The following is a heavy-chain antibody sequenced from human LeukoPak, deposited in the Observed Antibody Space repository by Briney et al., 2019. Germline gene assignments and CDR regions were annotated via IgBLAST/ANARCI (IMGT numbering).Heavy chain of an antibody. CDR3: ARDPHHGALDF. V-gene: IGHV3-7*01. J-gene: IGHJ4*02. CDR1: GFTFSSYN. D-gene: IGHD4/OR15-4a*01. CDR2: INQDGGAK. Sequence: GGSLRLSCAASGFTFSSYNMNWVRQAPGKGLEWVALINQDGGAKPYVDSVKGRFTISRDNAQNSVYLQMNSLRAEDAAVYYCARDPHHGALDFWGLGTQVAVSS.